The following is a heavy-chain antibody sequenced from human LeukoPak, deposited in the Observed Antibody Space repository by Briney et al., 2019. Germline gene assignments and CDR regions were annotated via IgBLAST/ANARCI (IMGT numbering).Heavy chain of an antibody. V-gene: IGHV4-34*09. CDR1: GGSFSGYY. Sequence: SETLSLTCAVYGGSFSGYYWSWIRQPPGKGLEWIGYIYYSGSTYYNPSLKSRVTISVDTSKNQFSLKLSSVTAADTAVYYCARRGYGGNSGNFDCWGQGTLVTVSS. CDR3: ARRGYGGNSGNFDC. J-gene: IGHJ4*02. CDR2: IYYSGST. D-gene: IGHD4-23*01.